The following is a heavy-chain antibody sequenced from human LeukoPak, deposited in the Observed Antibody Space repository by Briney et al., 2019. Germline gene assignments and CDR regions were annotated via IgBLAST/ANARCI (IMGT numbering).Heavy chain of an antibody. CDR2: IYYRGST. J-gene: IGHJ5*02. D-gene: IGHD2-2*01. CDR1: GGSISSSPYY. Sequence: SETLSLTCTVSGGSISSSPYYWGRIRQPPGKGLEWIGTIYYRGSTYSNPSLNSRVTISLDTSKYQFSLRLRSVTAADTALYYCARHYLSDGILSTFDPWGQGTLVTVSS. CDR3: ARHYLSDGILSTFDP. V-gene: IGHV4-39*01.